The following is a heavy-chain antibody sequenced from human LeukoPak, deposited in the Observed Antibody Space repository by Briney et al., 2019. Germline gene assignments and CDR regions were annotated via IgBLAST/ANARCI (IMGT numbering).Heavy chain of an antibody. Sequence: PGGSLRLSCAASGFTVSGNYMSWVRQAPGKGLEWVSTISGSGGSTYYADSVKGRFTISRDNSKNTLYLQMNSLRAEDTAVYYCAIVGPTVRPTTFDPWGQGTLVTVSS. CDR1: GFTVSGNY. D-gene: IGHD4-17*01. CDR2: ISGSGGST. CDR3: AIVGPTVRPTTFDP. V-gene: IGHV3-53*05. J-gene: IGHJ5*02.